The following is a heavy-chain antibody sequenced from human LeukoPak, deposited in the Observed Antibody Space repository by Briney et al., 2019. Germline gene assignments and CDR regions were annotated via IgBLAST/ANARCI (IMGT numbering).Heavy chain of an antibody. CDR2: IYYSGST. J-gene: IGHJ4*02. CDR1: GGSISSSSYY. CDR3: ARSRTWIQLWPGRVFDY. D-gene: IGHD5-18*01. V-gene: IGHV4-39*07. Sequence: SETLSLTCTVSGGSISSSSYYWGWIRQPPGKGLEWIGSIYYSGSTYYNPSLKSRVTISVDTSKNQFSLKLSSVTAADTAVYYCARSRTWIQLWPGRVFDYWGQGTLVTVSS.